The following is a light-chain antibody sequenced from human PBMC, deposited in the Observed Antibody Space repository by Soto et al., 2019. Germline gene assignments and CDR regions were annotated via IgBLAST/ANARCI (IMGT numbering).Light chain of an antibody. CDR2: DAT. V-gene: IGKV3-11*01. Sequence: PGDTATLSCRASQSVVRYVAWYQQKPGQAPRLLIYDATIRASGIPARFSGSGSGTDFSITISSLEPEDFAVYYCQQRRHWPPLTFGGGTKVEVK. CDR3: QQRRHWPPLT. CDR1: QSVVRY. J-gene: IGKJ4*01.